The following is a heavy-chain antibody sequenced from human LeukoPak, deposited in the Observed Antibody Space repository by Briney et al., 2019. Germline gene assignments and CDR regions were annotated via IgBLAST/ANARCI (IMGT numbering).Heavy chain of an antibody. J-gene: IGHJ4*02. Sequence: SVKVSCKVSGYTLTELSMHWVRQAPGKGLEWMGGFDPEDGETIYAQKFQGRVTMTEDTSTDTAYMELSSLRSEDTAVYYCATVTYYYDSSKLPFDYWGQGTLVTVSS. CDR2: FDPEDGET. CDR1: GYTLTELS. CDR3: ATVTYYYDSSKLPFDY. V-gene: IGHV1-24*01. D-gene: IGHD3-22*01.